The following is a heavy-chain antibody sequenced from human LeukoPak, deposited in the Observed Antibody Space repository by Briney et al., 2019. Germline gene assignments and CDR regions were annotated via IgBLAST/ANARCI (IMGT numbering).Heavy chain of an antibody. V-gene: IGHV3-30-3*01. CDR3: ARDGIPYYYGMDV. CDR2: ISYDGSNK. Sequence: PGGSLRLSCAASGFTFSSYAMSWVRQAPGKGLEWVAVISYDGSNKYYADSVKGRFTISRDNSKNTLYLQMNSLRAEDTAVYYCARDGIPYYYGMDVWGQGTTVTVSS. J-gene: IGHJ6*02. CDR1: GFTFSSYA. D-gene: IGHD1-26*01.